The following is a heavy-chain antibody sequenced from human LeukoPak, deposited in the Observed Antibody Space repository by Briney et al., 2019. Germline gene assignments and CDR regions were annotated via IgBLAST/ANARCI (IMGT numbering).Heavy chain of an antibody. CDR3: VKDIDAYYCYFAMDV. J-gene: IGHJ6*02. D-gene: IGHD3-9*01. CDR1: GGTFDDYA. Sequence: QPAKSLRLSCAASGGTFDDYALRWVQQPPGKGLEWVAGISWNGGSIRYAASVKGRFSISRDNDKNSLYLQMNSLRAEDTALYYSVKDIDAYYCYFAMDVWGQGSTVTVSS. CDR2: ISWNGGSI. V-gene: IGHV3-9*01.